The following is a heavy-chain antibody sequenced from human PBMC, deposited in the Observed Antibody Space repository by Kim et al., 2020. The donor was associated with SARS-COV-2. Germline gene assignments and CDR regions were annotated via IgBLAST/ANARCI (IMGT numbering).Heavy chain of an antibody. Sequence: GGSLRLSCAASGFTFSSYEMNWVRQAPGKGLEWVSYISSSGSTIYYADSVKGRFTISRDNAKNSLYLQMNSLRAEDTAVYYCARGTNYYDSSGYYGEREGYYYYGMDVWGQGTTVTVSS. V-gene: IGHV3-48*03. CDR3: ARGTNYYDSSGYYGEREGYYYYGMDV. J-gene: IGHJ6*02. CDR2: ISSSGSTI. D-gene: IGHD3-22*01. CDR1: GFTFSSYE.